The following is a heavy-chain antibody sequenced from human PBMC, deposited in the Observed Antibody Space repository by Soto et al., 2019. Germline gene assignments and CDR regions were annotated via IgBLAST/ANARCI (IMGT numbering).Heavy chain of an antibody. CDR1: GYTFTGYY. CDR3: ARDRAKQWLVRAHYGMDV. J-gene: IGHJ6*02. D-gene: IGHD6-19*01. Sequence: GASVKVSCKASGYTFTGYYMHWVRQAPGQGLEWMGWINPNSGGTNYAQKFQGWVTMTRDTSISTAYMELSRLRSDDTAVYYCARDRAKQWLVRAHYGMDVWGQGTTVTVSS. CDR2: INPNSGGT. V-gene: IGHV1-2*04.